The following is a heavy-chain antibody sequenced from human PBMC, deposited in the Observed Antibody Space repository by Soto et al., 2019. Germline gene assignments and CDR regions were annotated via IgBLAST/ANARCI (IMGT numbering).Heavy chain of an antibody. Sequence: GGSLRLSCAASGFIFSSYGMHWVRQAPGKGLEWVAVIWYDGSNKYYADSVKGRFTISRDNSKNTLYLQMNSLRAEDTAVYYCRAVDGVPTKNFDYWGQGTLVTVSS. CDR2: IWYDGSNK. CDR1: GFIFSSYG. V-gene: IGHV3-33*01. J-gene: IGHJ4*02. CDR3: RAVDGVPTKNFDY. D-gene: IGHD5-12*01.